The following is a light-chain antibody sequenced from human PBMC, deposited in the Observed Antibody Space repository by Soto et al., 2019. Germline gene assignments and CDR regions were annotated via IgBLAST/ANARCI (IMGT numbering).Light chain of an antibody. V-gene: IGLV1-44*01. Sequence: QSVLTQPPSASGTPGQRVTISCSGGSSNIGTNAVNWYQQLPETAPKLLIYNNNQRPSGVPDRFSGSKSGTSASLAISGLQSEDEAEYYCAAWDDSLNGYVFGTGTKVTVL. CDR3: AAWDDSLNGYV. CDR1: SSNIGTNA. J-gene: IGLJ1*01. CDR2: NNN.